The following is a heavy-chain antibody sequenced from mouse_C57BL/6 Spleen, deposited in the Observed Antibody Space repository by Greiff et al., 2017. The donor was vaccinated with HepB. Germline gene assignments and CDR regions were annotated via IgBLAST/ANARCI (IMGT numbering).Heavy chain of an antibody. CDR2: IDPENGDT. Sequence: VQLKQSGAELVRPGASVKLSCTASGFNIKDDYMHWVKQRPEQGLEWIGWIDPENGDTEYASKFQGKATITADTSSNTAYLQLSSLTSEDTAVYYCTTRAYYSNSFAYWGQGTLVTVSA. D-gene: IGHD2-5*01. J-gene: IGHJ3*01. V-gene: IGHV14-4*01. CDR1: GFNIKDDY. CDR3: TTRAYYSNSFAY.